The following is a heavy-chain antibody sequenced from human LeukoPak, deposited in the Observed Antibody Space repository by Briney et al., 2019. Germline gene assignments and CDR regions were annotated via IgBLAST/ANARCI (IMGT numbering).Heavy chain of an antibody. CDR2: IYTSGST. J-gene: IGHJ4*02. CDR1: GGSISSYY. Sequence: SETLSLTCTVSGGSISSYYWSWIRQPAGKGLEWIGRIYTSGSTNYNPSLKSRVTISVDTSKNQFSLKLSSVTAADTAVYYCARAYSSGWYGYYFDYWGQGTLVTVSS. V-gene: IGHV4-4*07. CDR3: ARAYSSGWYGYYFDY. D-gene: IGHD6-19*01.